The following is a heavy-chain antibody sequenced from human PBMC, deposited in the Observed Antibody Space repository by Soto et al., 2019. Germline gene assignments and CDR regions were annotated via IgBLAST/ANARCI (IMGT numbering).Heavy chain of an antibody. V-gene: IGHV3-48*03. CDR2: ISSSGSTI. CDR1: GFTFSSYE. Sequence: EVQLVESGGGLVQPGGSLRLSCAASGFTFSSYEMNWSRQPPGRGLEWVSYISSSGSTIYYADSVKGRFTISRDNAKNSLYLQMNSLRAEDTAVYYCARETETRGWDYWGQGTLVTVSS. CDR3: ARETETRGWDY. J-gene: IGHJ4*02.